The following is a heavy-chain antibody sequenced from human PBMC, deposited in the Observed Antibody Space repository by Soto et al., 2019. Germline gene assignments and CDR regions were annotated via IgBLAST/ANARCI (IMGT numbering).Heavy chain of an antibody. CDR3: ATWGHREHAYDI. CDR1: GLTVSGKKY. CDR2: LYDVDGT. Sequence: PGRSLRLSCTVLGLTVSGKKYLAWVRQAQGKGLEWVSALYDVDGTYYADSVKGRLTTSGDSSKTSVYLQMNSLRPDDTAVYFCATWGHREHAYDIWARGTAVPVSS. D-gene: IGHD3-16*01. J-gene: IGHJ3*02. V-gene: IGHV3-53*01.